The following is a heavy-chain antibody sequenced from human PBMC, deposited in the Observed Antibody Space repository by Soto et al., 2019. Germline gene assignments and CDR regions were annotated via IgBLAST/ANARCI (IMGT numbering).Heavy chain of an antibody. CDR3: ARELWNDVFLYYYGMDV. CDR2: TYYRSKWYN. Sequence: SQTLSLTCAISGDSVSSNSAAWNWIGQSPSRGLEWLGRTYYRSKWYNDYAVSMKSRITINPDTSKNQFSLQLNSVTPEDTAVYYCARELWNDVFLYYYGMDVWGQGTTVTVSS. CDR1: GDSVSSNSAA. D-gene: IGHD1-1*01. V-gene: IGHV6-1*01. J-gene: IGHJ6*02.